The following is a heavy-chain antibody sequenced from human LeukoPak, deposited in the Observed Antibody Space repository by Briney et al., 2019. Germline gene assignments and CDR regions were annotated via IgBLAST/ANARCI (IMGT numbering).Heavy chain of an antibody. CDR1: GGSLSGYD. D-gene: IGHD3-3*02. CDR3: ARGPYLRGHFWFDP. Sequence: SETLSLTCVVYGGSLSGYDCSWIRQPPGRGLEWIGEINESGSTTYKSSLKSRVTISIDTSRSQFSLKLNSVTAADTAVYYCARGPYLRGHFWFDPWGQGTLVTVSS. V-gene: IGHV4-34*01. J-gene: IGHJ5*02. CDR2: INESGST.